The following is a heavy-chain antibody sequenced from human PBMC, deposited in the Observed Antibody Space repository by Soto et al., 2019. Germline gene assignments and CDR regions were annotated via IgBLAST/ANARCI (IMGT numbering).Heavy chain of an antibody. Sequence: EVQLVESGGGLVKPGGSLRLSCAASGFTFSTYSMSWVRQAPGKGLEWVSSIGSRSIYIYYADSLRGRFTISRDNAKNPLYLQINSLRAXDRAVYYWASNPPGRHIDYWGQETLVAPS. CDR2: IGSRSIYI. CDR1: GFTFSTYS. CDR3: ASNPPGRHIDY. V-gene: IGHV3-21*01. J-gene: IGHJ4*02.